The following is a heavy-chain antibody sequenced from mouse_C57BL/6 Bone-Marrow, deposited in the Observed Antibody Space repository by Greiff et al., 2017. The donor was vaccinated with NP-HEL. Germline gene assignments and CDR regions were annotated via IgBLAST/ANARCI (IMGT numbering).Heavy chain of an antibody. Sequence: DVQLQESGGGLVKPGGSLKLSCAASGFTFSDYGMHWVRQAPEKGLEWVAYISSGSSTIYYADTVKGRFTISRDNAKNTLFLQMTSLRSEDTAMYYCANNYYGSSLDYWGQGTTLTVSS. D-gene: IGHD1-1*01. J-gene: IGHJ2*01. CDR2: ISSGSSTI. CDR3: ANNYYGSSLDY. V-gene: IGHV5-17*01. CDR1: GFTFSDYG.